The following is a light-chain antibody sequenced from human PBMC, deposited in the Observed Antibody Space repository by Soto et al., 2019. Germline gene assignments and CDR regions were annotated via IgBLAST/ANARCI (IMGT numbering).Light chain of an antibody. CDR3: QQYNSYSYT. J-gene: IGKJ2*01. CDR1: QRISTW. CDR2: QAS. Sequence: DIQMTQSPSTLSASVGDRVTITCRASQRISTWLAWYQQKPGKAPKLLVYQASSLESGVPSRFSGSGSGTEFTLTISSLQPDDFATYYCQQYNSYSYTFGQGTKLEIK. V-gene: IGKV1-5*03.